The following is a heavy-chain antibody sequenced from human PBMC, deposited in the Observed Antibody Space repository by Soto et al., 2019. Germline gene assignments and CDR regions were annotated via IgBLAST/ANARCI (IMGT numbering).Heavy chain of an antibody. CDR3: ARGSLEMATKDFDY. CDR1: GGSFSGYY. CDR2: INHSGST. Sequence: SETLSLTCAVYGGSFSGYYWSWIRQPPGKGLEWIGEINHSGSTNYNPSLKSRVTISVDTSKNQFSLKLSSVTAADTAVYYCARGSLEMATKDFDYWGQGTLVTVSS. D-gene: IGHD5-12*01. V-gene: IGHV4-34*01. J-gene: IGHJ4*02.